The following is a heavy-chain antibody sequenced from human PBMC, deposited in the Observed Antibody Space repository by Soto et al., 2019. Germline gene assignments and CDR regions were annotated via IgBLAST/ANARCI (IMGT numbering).Heavy chain of an antibody. D-gene: IGHD6-13*01. CDR1: GYAFTSYY. CDR2: INPSGGST. Sequence: ASVKVSCKASGYAFTSYYMHWVRQAPGQGLEWMGIINPSGGSTSYAQKFQGRVTMTRDTSTSTVYMELSSLRSEDTAVYYCASDPQHRGIAAAGTNWFDPWGQGTLVTVSS. V-gene: IGHV1-46*03. J-gene: IGHJ5*02. CDR3: ASDPQHRGIAAAGTNWFDP.